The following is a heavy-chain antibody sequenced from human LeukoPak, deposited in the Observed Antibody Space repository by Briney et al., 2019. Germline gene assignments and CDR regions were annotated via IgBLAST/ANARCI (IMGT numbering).Heavy chain of an antibody. D-gene: IGHD6-19*01. J-gene: IGHJ4*02. V-gene: IGHV3-74*01. CDR3: VRGSGWAN. Sequence: SGGSLRLSCAASGFSFSSYWMLWVRDSPGKGLVWVSGINPDGNDISYADSVRGRVTISRDNASNTLYLQVNSLRADDTAVYNSVRGSGWANWGQGTLVTVS. CDR2: INPDGNDI. CDR1: GFSFSSYW.